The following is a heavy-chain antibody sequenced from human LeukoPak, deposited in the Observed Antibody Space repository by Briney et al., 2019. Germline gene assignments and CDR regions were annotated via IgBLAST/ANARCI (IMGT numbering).Heavy chain of an antibody. Sequence: GGSLRLSCAASGFTFSSYAMSWVRQAPGKGLEWVSVISGSGDTTYYADSVKGRFTISRDNPKNTVYLQMNSLRAEDTAVYYCATPNRGYGGIFDYWGQGTLVTVSS. J-gene: IGHJ4*02. CDR2: ISGSGDTT. D-gene: IGHD6-25*01. V-gene: IGHV3-23*01. CDR1: GFTFSSYA. CDR3: ATPNRGYGGIFDY.